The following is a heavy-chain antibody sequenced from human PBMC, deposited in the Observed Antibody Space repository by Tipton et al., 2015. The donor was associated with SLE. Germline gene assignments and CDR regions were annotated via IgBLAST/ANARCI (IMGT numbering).Heavy chain of an antibody. V-gene: IGHV4-39*07. J-gene: IGHJ3*02. CDR3: ARWERMWQLDAFDI. CDR1: GDSVSSSSYY. Sequence: TLSLTCTVSGDSVSSSSYYWGWIRQPPGKGLEWIGSFYYSGTTYYNPSLKSRITISVDTSKNQFSLNLTSVTVADTAIYYCARWERMWQLDAFDIWGQGRMVTVSS. CDR2: FYYSGTT. D-gene: IGHD1-26*01.